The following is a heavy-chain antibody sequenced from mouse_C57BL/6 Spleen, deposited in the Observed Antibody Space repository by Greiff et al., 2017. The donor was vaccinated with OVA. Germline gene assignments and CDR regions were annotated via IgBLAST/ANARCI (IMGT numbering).Heavy chain of an antibody. CDR2: ISSGSSTI. CDR3: AILGRAY. Sequence: EVQRVESGGGLVKPGGSLKLSCAASGFTFSDYGMHWVRQAPEKGLEWVAYISSGSSTIYYADTVKGRFTISRDNANNTLFLQLTSLRSEDPAMYYCAILGRAYWGQGTLVTVSA. V-gene: IGHV5-17*01. J-gene: IGHJ3*01. D-gene: IGHD4-1*01. CDR1: GFTFSDYG.